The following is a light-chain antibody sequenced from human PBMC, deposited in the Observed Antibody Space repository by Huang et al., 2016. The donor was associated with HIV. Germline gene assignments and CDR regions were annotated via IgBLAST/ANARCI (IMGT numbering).Light chain of an antibody. CDR3: QQYNSYPLT. CDR2: KAS. J-gene: IGKJ4*01. V-gene: IGKV1-5*03. Sequence: DIQMTQSPSTLSASVGDRVTITCRASQSISSGLAWYQQKPGKAPKVLIYKASSLESGVPSRCIGSGSGAEFTLTITSLQPDDFATYYCQQYNSYPLTFGGGTKVEIK. CDR1: QSISSG.